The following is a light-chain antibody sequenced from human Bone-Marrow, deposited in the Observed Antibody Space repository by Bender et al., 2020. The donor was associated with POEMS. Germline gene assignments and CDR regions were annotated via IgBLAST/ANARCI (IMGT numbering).Light chain of an antibody. CDR2: SSH. J-gene: IGLJ3*02. Sequence: QSVLTQPPSASGTPGQRVTISCSGGSSNIGNNFVDWYQQLPGTAPKLLIYSSHRRPSEVPDRFSGSRSGTSASLAISGLQSEDEADYYCAVWDDSLNGWVFGGGTKLTVL. V-gene: IGLV1-44*01. CDR3: AVWDDSLNGWV. CDR1: SSNIGNNF.